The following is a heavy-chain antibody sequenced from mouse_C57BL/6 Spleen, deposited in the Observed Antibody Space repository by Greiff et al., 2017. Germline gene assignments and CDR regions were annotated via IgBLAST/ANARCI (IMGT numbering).Heavy chain of an antibody. D-gene: IGHD2-5*01. Sequence: VKLQQPGAELVRPGSSVKLSCKASGYTFTSYWMDWVKQRPGQGLEWIGNIYPSDSETHYNQKFKDKATLTVDKSSSTAYMQLSSLTSEDSAVYYCARSDYSNYDYWGQGTTLTVSS. CDR3: ARSDYSNYDY. CDR2: IYPSDSET. CDR1: GYTFTSYW. V-gene: IGHV1-61*01. J-gene: IGHJ2*01.